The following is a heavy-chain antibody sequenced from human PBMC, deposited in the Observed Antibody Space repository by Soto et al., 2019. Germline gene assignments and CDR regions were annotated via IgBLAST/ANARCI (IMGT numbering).Heavy chain of an antibody. Sequence: QVQLQESGPGLLKPSETLSLTCTVSGGSISSYYWSWIRQPPGKGLEWIGYIYYSGSTNYNPSLKSRVTISVDTSKNQFSLKLSSVTAADTAVYYCARGGYYGDYVGPYYYYGMDVWGQGTTVTVSS. J-gene: IGHJ6*02. D-gene: IGHD4-17*01. V-gene: IGHV4-59*01. CDR1: GGSISSYY. CDR3: ARGGYYGDYVGPYYYYGMDV. CDR2: IYYSGST.